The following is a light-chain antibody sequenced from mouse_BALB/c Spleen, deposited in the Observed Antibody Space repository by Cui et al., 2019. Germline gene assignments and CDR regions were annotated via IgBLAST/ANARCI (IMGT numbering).Light chain of an antibody. V-gene: IGKV4-55*01. CDR1: SSVSY. J-gene: IGKJ5*01. CDR3: QQWSSYPPT. CDR2: DTS. Sequence: QIVLTQSPAIMSASPGEKVTMTCSASSSVSYMYWYQQKPGSSPRLLIYDTSSLASGVPVRVSGSGSGTSYSLTISRMEAEDAATYYCQQWSSYPPTFGAGTKLELK.